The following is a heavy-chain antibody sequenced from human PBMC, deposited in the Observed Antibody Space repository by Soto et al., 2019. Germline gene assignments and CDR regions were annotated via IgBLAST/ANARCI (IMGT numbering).Heavy chain of an antibody. Sequence: GGSLRLSCAASGFPFSRYAMTWVRQSPAKGLEWVSCISGSGGSTYYADSVKGRFTISRDNSKNTLYLQLKSLRAEDTAVYYCAKCSMYDFWSVYYSPHHPDYAIDVWGQGTTVTVSS. D-gene: IGHD3-3*01. CDR3: AKCSMYDFWSVYYSPHHPDYAIDV. CDR2: ISGSGGST. J-gene: IGHJ6*02. V-gene: IGHV3-23*01. CDR1: GFPFSRYA.